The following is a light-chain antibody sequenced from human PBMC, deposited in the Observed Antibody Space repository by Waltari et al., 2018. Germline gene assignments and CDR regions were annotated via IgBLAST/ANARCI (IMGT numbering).Light chain of an antibody. CDR1: QSVVYSSNNKNY. CDR3: QQYYGTPYT. V-gene: IGKV4-1*01. J-gene: IGKJ2*01. Sequence: DIVMTQSPDSLAVSLGERATINCKSSQSVVYSSNNKNYLAWYQQKPGQPPKLLIYWVSTREYGVPDRLSGSGSGTGFTLTISSLQAEDVAVYYCQQYYGTPYTFGQGTKLEIK. CDR2: WVS.